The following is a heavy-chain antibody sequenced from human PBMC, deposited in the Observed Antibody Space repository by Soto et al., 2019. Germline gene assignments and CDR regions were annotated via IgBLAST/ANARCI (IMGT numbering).Heavy chain of an antibody. J-gene: IGHJ4*02. CDR1: GGSISSYY. V-gene: IGHV4-59*01. CDR3: AYGDSRGPFDS. CDR2: IYNSGST. D-gene: IGHD4-17*01. Sequence: SETLSLTCTASGGSISSYYWSWIRQPPGKGLEWIGYIYNSGSTNYNPSLKSRVTISVDTSKNQFPLKLSSVTAADTAVYYCAYGDSRGPFDSWGQGTLVTVSS.